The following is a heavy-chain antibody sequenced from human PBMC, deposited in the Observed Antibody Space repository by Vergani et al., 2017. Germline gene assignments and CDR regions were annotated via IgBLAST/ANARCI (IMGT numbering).Heavy chain of an antibody. CDR1: GFTFSSYA. CDR3: TTEGYNWNDFLFDY. J-gene: IGHJ4*02. D-gene: IGHD1-1*01. V-gene: IGHV3-23*01. Sequence: EVQLLESGGGLVQPGGSLRLSCAASGFTFSSYAMSWVRQAPGKGLEWVSAISGSGGSTYYADSVKGRFTISRDDSKNTLYLQMNSLKTEDTAVYYCTTEGYNWNDFLFDYWGQGTLVTVSS. CDR2: ISGSGGST.